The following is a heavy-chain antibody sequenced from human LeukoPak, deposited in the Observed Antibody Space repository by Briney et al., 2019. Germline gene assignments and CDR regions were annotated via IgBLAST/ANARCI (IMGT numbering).Heavy chain of an antibody. CDR1: GGSISSYY. V-gene: IGHV4-59*12. CDR2: IYYSGST. J-gene: IGHJ4*02. CDR3: ARDEHDYSNYGATFDY. D-gene: IGHD4-11*01. Sequence: SETLSLTCTVSGGSISSYYWSWIRQPPGKGLEWIGYIYYSGSTNYNPSLKSRVTISVDTSKNQFSLKLSSVTAADTAVYYCARDEHDYSNYGATFDYWGQGTLVTVSS.